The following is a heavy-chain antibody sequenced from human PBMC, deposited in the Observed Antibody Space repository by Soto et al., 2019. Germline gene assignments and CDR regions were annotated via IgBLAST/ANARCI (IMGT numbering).Heavy chain of an antibody. D-gene: IGHD4-17*01. V-gene: IGHV1-2*04. CDR3: AREVNTDYGDCDFDY. J-gene: IGHJ4*01. CDR1: GYTFTGYY. CDR2: INPNSGGT. Sequence: GASVKVSCKASGYTFTGYYMHWVRQAPGQGLEWMGWINPNSGGTNYAQKFQGWVTMTRDTSISTAYMELSRLRSDDTAMYYCAREVNTDYGDCDFDYWGHGTLVTVSS.